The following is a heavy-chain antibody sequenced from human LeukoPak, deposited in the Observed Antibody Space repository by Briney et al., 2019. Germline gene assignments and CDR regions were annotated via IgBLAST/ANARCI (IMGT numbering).Heavy chain of an antibody. V-gene: IGHV4-59*01. CDR2: IYYSGST. Sequence: PSETLSLTCTVSGGSISSYYWSWIRQPPGKGLEWIGYIYYSGSTNYNPSLKSRVTISVDTSKNQFSLKLSSVTAADTAVYYCARDLRVTTGSDYYYYMDVWGKGTTVTVSS. CDR1: GGSISSYY. J-gene: IGHJ6*03. D-gene: IGHD4-11*01. CDR3: ARDLRVTTGSDYYYYMDV.